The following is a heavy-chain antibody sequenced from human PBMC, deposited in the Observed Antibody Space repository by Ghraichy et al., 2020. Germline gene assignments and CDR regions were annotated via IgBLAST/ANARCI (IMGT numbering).Heavy chain of an antibody. Sequence: GGSLRLSCAASGFTFSSYSMNWVRQAPGKGLEWVSYISSSSSTIYYADSVKGRFTISRDNAKNSLYLQMNSLRDEDTAVYYCARDRRGYQLLYGYYGMDVWGQGTTVTVSS. J-gene: IGHJ6*02. CDR1: GFTFSSYS. D-gene: IGHD2-2*02. CDR2: ISSSSSTI. CDR3: ARDRRGYQLLYGYYGMDV. V-gene: IGHV3-48*02.